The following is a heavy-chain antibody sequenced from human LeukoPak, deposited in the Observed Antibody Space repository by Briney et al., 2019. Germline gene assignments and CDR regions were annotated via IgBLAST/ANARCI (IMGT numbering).Heavy chain of an antibody. CDR3: ARGQVGATTPFDY. D-gene: IGHD1-26*01. J-gene: IGHJ4*02. V-gene: IGHV4-59*01. CDR1: GGSLSSDY. CDR2: ISCSGST. Sequence: PSETLSLTCTVSGGSLSSDYCNWVRQPPAKGRGWVGYISCSGSTNYNPYLKSRVTISVDTPKNQFALRLSCVTAADMAVYYCARGQVGATTPFDYWGQGILVTVSS.